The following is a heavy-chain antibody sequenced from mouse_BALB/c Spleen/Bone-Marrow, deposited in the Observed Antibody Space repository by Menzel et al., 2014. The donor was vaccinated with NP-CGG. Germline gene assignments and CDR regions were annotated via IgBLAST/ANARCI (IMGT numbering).Heavy chain of an antibody. J-gene: IGHJ3*01. CDR2: IDPANGNT. Sequence: EVQLQQSGAELVKPGASVKLSCTASGFNIXDTYMHWVKQRPEQGLEWIGRIDPANGNTKYDPKFQGKATITADTSSNTAYLQLSSLTSEDTAVYYCANYYYGSSPFAYWGQGTLVTVSA. D-gene: IGHD1-1*01. CDR1: GFNIXDTY. V-gene: IGHV14-3*02. CDR3: ANYYYGSSPFAY.